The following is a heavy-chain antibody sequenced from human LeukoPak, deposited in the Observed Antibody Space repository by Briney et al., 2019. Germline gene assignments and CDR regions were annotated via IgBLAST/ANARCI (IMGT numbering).Heavy chain of an antibody. D-gene: IGHD2-8*01. Sequence: ASVKVSCKASGYNFISYYMHWVRQAPGQGLEWMGIINPSGGSTSYAQKFQDRVTMSRDTSTSTVYMELSSLKSEDTAVYYCAREDVVLVDAVRYYYYGMDVWGQGTTVTVSS. V-gene: IGHV1-46*01. J-gene: IGHJ6*02. CDR3: AREDVVLVDAVRYYYYGMDV. CDR1: GYNFISYY. CDR2: INPSGGST.